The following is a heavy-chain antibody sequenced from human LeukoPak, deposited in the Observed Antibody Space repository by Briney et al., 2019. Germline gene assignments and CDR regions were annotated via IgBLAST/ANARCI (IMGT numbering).Heavy chain of an antibody. CDR2: ITGSGDAS. J-gene: IGHJ6*03. CDR1: GFTFSSYE. Sequence: GGSLRLSCAASGFTFSSYEMNWVRQTPGMGLEWVSTITGSGDASWHAESVKGRFAISRDNSKNTLYLQMNSLRAEDTAVYYCARDGAAAPPYYYYLDVWGKGTTVSVSS. CDR3: ARDGAAAPPYYYYLDV. D-gene: IGHD3-16*01. V-gene: IGHV3-23*01.